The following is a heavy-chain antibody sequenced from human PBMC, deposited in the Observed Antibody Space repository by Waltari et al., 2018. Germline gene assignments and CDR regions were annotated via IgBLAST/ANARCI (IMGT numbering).Heavy chain of an antibody. CDR1: GYTFTSYD. D-gene: IGHD3-10*01. Sequence: QVQLVQSGAEVKKPGASVKVSCKASGYTFTSYDIHWVRQATGQGLEWMGLMNPNSGNTGYAQKFQGRVTMTRNTSISTAYMELSSLRSEDTAVYYCAREGGSGLYYYYYYMDVWGKGTTVTVSS. J-gene: IGHJ6*03. CDR3: AREGGSGLYYYYYYMDV. V-gene: IGHV1-8*01. CDR2: MNPNSGNT.